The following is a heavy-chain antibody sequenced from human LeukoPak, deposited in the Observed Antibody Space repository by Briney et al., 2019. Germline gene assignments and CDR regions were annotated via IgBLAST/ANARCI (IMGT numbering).Heavy chain of an antibody. V-gene: IGHV3-23*01. D-gene: IGHD2-21*01. CDR3: ATRPPSQTYFGVLDY. Sequence: PGGSLRLSCEASGLAFSSHAMTWVRQAPGKGPEWVSGITGSGGSTYHAESVKGRFTISRDNSKNTLYLQMNSLRAEDTAVYYCATRPPSQTYFGVLDYWGQGTLVTVSS. CDR2: ITGSGGST. J-gene: IGHJ4*02. CDR1: GLAFSSHA.